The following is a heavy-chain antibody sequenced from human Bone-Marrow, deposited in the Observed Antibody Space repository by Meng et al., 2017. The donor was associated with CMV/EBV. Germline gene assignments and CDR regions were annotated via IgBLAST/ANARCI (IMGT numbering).Heavy chain of an antibody. CDR1: GYTFTSYG. D-gene: IGHD3-22*01. Sequence: SGYTFTSYGISWVRQAPGQGLEWMGWISVYDGHTNYARKFQDRVTMTTDTSATTAYMELRSLRSDDTAVYYCARAPTYYYDIGWFDPWGQGTLVTVSS. CDR2: ISVYDGHT. CDR3: ARAPTYYYDIGWFDP. J-gene: IGHJ5*02. V-gene: IGHV1-18*01.